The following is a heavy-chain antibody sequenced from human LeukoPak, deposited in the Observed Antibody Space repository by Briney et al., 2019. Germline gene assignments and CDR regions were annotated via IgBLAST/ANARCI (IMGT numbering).Heavy chain of an antibody. D-gene: IGHD6-19*01. CDR2: ISYDGSNK. V-gene: IGHV3-30-3*01. CDR3: ARDEGIAVAVELDY. Sequence: GGSLRLSCAASGFTFSSYAMHWVRQAPGKGLEWVAVISYDGSNKYYADSVKGRFTISRDNSKNTLYLQMNSLRAEDTAVYYCARDEGIAVAVELDYWGQGTLVTVSS. J-gene: IGHJ4*02. CDR1: GFTFSSYA.